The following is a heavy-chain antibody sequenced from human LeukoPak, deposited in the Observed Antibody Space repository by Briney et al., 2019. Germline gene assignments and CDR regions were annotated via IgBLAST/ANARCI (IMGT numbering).Heavy chain of an antibody. CDR3: ARGAAGEPYYFDY. CDR1: GFTFRRHW. CDR2: IKQDGSDI. D-gene: IGHD3-16*01. J-gene: IGHJ4*02. Sequence: GGSLRLSCAASGFTFRRHWMTWVRQAPGKGLEWVASIKQDGSDIYYVDSVKGRFTISRDNAKNSLYLQMNSLRADDTAIYYCARGAAGEPYYFDYWGQGPLVTVSS. V-gene: IGHV3-7*01.